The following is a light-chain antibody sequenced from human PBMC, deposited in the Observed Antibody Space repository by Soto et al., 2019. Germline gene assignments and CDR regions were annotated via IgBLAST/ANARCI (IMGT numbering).Light chain of an antibody. V-gene: IGLV1-47*01. J-gene: IGLJ3*02. CDR1: TSNIGSNY. Sequence: QSVLTQPPSASGTPGQRVTISCSGSTSNIGSNYVYWYQQLPGTAPKLLIYRGNQRPSGAPGRFSGSKSGTSASLAISGLRSEDEADYYCAAWNDSLSGWVFGGGTKLTVL. CDR2: RGN. CDR3: AAWNDSLSGWV.